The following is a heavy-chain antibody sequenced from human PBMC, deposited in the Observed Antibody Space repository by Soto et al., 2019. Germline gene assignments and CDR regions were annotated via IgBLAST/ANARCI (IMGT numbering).Heavy chain of an antibody. D-gene: IGHD2-15*01. CDR3: ARMFSRGYGSGGSCYYYGMDV. Sequence: ASVKVSCKASGYTFTSYGISWVRQAPGQGLEWMGWISAYNGNTNYAQKLQGRVTMTTDSSTSTACMELRSLRSDDTAGDYGARMFSRGYGSGGSCYYYGMDVWGQGTTVTVSS. J-gene: IGHJ6*02. V-gene: IGHV1-18*01. CDR1: GYTFTSYG. CDR2: ISAYNGNT.